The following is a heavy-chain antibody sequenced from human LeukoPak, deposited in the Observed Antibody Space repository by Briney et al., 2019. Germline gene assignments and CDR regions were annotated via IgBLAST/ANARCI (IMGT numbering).Heavy chain of an antibody. V-gene: IGHV4-34*01. D-gene: IGHD3-10*01. J-gene: IGHJ4*02. CDR1: GGSFSGYY. Sequence: SETLSLTCAVYGGSFSGYYWSWIRQPPGKGLEWIGEINHSGSTNYNPSLKSRVTISVDTSKNQFPLKLSSVTAADTAVYYCAREGYYYGSGSYWRNFDYWGQGTLVTVSS. CDR2: INHSGST. CDR3: AREGYYYGSGSYWRNFDY.